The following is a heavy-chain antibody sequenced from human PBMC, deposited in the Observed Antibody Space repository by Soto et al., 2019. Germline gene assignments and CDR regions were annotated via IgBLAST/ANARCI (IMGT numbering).Heavy chain of an antibody. CDR3: ARDTVLTGMFDL. D-gene: IGHD4-17*01. J-gene: IGHJ5*02. V-gene: IGHV4-59*01. CDR1: GGSIGSYH. Sequence: SETLSLTCTVSGGSIGSYHWSWVRLPPGKGLEWIASVYYTGTTNYNPSLGSRVTISIDAPENQISLKLTSVTAADTAFYYCARDTVLTGMFDLWGQGTLVTVSS. CDR2: VYYTGTT.